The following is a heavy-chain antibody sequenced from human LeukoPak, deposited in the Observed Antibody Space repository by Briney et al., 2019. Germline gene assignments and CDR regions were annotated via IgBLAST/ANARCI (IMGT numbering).Heavy chain of an antibody. Sequence: SSETLSLTCTVSGGSISNYYWSWIRQPPGKGLEWIGYIYYSGSTNYNPSLNNRVTISVDTSKNQFSLKLTSVTAADTAEYYCARGYDSSGYYYHWGQGTLVTVSS. V-gene: IGHV4-59*01. CDR2: IYYSGST. D-gene: IGHD3-22*01. J-gene: IGHJ5*02. CDR3: ARGYDSSGYYYH. CDR1: GGSISNYY.